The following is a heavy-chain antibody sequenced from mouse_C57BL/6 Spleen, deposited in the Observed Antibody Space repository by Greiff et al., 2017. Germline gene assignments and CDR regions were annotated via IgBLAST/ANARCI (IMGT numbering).Heavy chain of an antibody. D-gene: IGHD2-4*01. CDR1: GYTFTSYW. CDR3: ARLSIYYDYSYAMDY. J-gene: IGHJ4*01. CDR2: IDPSDSET. V-gene: IGHV1-52*01. Sequence: VQLQQPGAELVRPGSSVKLSCKASGYTFTSYWMHWVKQRPIQGLEWIGNIDPSDSETHYNQKFKDKATLTVDKSSSTAYMQLSSLTSEDSAVYYCARLSIYYDYSYAMDYWGQGTSVTVSS.